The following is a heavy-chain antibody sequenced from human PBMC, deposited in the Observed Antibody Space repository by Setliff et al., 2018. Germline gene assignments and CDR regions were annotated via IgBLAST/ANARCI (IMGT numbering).Heavy chain of an antibody. D-gene: IGHD1-1*01. V-gene: IGHV2-26*01. CDR3: ARISSLGWLQLSWAFDI. Sequence: SGPTLVNPTETLTLTCTVSGFSLSNAITGVSWIRQPPGKALEWLAHIFSNDEKSYSTSLKSRLTISKDTSKSQVVLTMTNMDPVDTATYYCARISSLGWLQLSWAFDIWGQGTMVTVSS. CDR2: IFSNDEK. J-gene: IGHJ3*02. CDR1: GFSLSNAITG.